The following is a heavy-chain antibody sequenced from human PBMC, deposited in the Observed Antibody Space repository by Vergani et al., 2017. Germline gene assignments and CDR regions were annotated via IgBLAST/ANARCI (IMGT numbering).Heavy chain of an antibody. CDR3: ARGRSYQPLNIVGVPAARRGDPFDD. V-gene: IGHV4-34*01. Sequence: QVQLQQWGAGLLKPSETLSLTCAVYGGSFSGYYWSWIRQPPGKGLEWIGEINHCGSTNYNPSLKSRVTISVDTSKNQFSLKLSSVTAADTAVYYCARGRSYQPLNIVGVPAARRGDPFDDWGQGTLVTVSS. CDR1: GGSFSGYY. CDR2: INHCGST. D-gene: IGHD2-2*01. J-gene: IGHJ4*02.